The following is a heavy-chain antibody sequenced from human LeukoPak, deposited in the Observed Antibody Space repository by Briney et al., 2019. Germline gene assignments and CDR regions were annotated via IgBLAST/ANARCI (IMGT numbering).Heavy chain of an antibody. J-gene: IGHJ4*02. Sequence: GGSLRLSCAASGFTFDDYGMSWVRQAPGKGLEWVSAISGSGGSTYYADSVKGRFTISRDNSKNTLYLQMNSLRAEDTAVYYCAKTRPPLRFLEWLCYFDYWGQGTLVTVSS. CDR3: AKTRPPLRFLEWLCYFDY. V-gene: IGHV3-23*01. D-gene: IGHD3-3*01. CDR2: ISGSGGST. CDR1: GFTFDDYG.